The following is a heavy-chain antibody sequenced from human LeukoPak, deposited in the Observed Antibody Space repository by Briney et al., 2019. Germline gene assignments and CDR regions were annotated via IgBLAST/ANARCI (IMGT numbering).Heavy chain of an antibody. CDR3: ARRRPYYYGSGSYISRVYYYYGMDV. CDR2: IYYSGST. J-gene: IGHJ6*02. V-gene: IGHV4-59*01. Sequence: SETLSLTCTVSGGSISSYYWSWIRQPLGKGLEWIGYIYYSGSTNYNPSLKSRVTISVDTSKNQFSLKLSSVTAADTAVYYCARRRPYYYGSGSYISRVYYYYGMDVWGQGTTVTVSS. CDR1: GGSISSYY. D-gene: IGHD3-10*01.